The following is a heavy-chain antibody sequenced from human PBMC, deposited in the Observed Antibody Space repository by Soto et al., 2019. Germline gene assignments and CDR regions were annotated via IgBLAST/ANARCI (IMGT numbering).Heavy chain of an antibody. J-gene: IGHJ6*03. CDR1: GGSISSSSYY. D-gene: IGHD3-10*01. Sequence: SETLSLTCTVSGGSISSSSYYWGWIRQPPGKGLEWIGSIYYSGSTYYNPSLKSRVTISVDTSKNQFSLKLSSVTAADTAVYYCARIHLDYYGSGSYYRVESYYYMDVWGKGTTVTV. CDR2: IYYSGST. CDR3: ARIHLDYYGSGSYYRVESYYYMDV. V-gene: IGHV4-39*01.